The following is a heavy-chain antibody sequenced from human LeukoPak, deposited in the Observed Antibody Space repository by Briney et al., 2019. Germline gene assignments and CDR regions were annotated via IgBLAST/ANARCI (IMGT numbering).Heavy chain of an antibody. CDR2: INPDGSEK. D-gene: IGHD3-16*01. J-gene: IGHJ4*02. CDR1: RFTFNKYY. Sequence: PGGSLRLSCVTSRFTFNKYYMRSVRQAPGKCLQWVANINPDGSEKSYVISVEGRFTISRDNAKNSLYLQMNSLRAEDTAVYYCARTYAYDATGDRGHWGQGTLVTVSS. V-gene: IGHV3-7*01. CDR3: ARTYAYDATGDRGH.